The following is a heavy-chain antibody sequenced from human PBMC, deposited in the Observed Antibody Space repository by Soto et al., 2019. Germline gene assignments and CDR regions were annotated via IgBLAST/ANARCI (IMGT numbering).Heavy chain of an antibody. CDR1: GFTFSSYA. Sequence: QVQLVESGGGVVQPGRSLRLSCAASGFTFSSYAMHWVRQAPGKGLEWGAVISYEGSNKYYADSVKGRFTISRDNSKNTLYLQMNSLRAEDTAVYYCARDYYRFNSGYGFSMDVWGQGTTVTVSS. V-gene: IGHV3-30-3*01. CDR2: ISYEGSNK. J-gene: IGHJ6*02. D-gene: IGHD5-12*01. CDR3: ARDYYRFNSGYGFSMDV.